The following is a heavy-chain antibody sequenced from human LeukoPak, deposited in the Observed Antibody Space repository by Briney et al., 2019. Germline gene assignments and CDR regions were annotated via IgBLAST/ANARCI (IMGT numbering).Heavy chain of an antibody. Sequence: GGSLRLSCAASGFTFNNYAMKWVRQAPGKGLEWVSVITSSGSTYYADSVKGRFTISRDNSKNTLYLQMNSLRAEDTAIYYCAKDLYGDYDFDCWGRGTLVTVSS. CDR2: ITSSGST. J-gene: IGHJ4*02. V-gene: IGHV3-23*01. D-gene: IGHD4-17*01. CDR1: GFTFNNYA. CDR3: AKDLYGDYDFDC.